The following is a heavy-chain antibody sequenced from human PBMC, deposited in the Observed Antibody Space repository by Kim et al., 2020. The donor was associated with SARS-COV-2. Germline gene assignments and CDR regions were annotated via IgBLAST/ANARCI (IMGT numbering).Heavy chain of an antibody. Sequence: SETLSLTCAVYGGSFSGYYWSWIRQPPGKGLEWIGEINHSGSTNYNPSLKSRVTISVDTSKNQFSLKLSSVTAADTAVYYCARLRWGSGTRWRIDYWGQGTLVTVSS. CDR3: ARLRWGSGTRWRIDY. J-gene: IGHJ4*02. V-gene: IGHV4-34*01. CDR1: GGSFSGYY. CDR2: INHSGST. D-gene: IGHD3-10*01.